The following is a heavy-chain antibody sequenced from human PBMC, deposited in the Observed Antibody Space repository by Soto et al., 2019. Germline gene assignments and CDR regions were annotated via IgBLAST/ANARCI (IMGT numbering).Heavy chain of an antibody. V-gene: IGHV4-39*02. D-gene: IGHD2-15*01. Sequence: QLQLQESGPGLVKPSETLSLTCTVSGGSISSSSHYWGWVRQPPGKGPEWIATIYYSGSTYYNPSLKSRATISVDTSKSQFSLKLTSVTAADTAVYFCTRDVAAGGGGYYGMDVWGQGTTVTVSS. J-gene: IGHJ6*02. CDR3: TRDVAAGGGGYYGMDV. CDR1: GGSISSSSHY. CDR2: IYYSGST.